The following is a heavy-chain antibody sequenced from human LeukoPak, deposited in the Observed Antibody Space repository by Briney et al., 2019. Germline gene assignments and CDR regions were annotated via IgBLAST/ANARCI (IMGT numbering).Heavy chain of an antibody. D-gene: IGHD4-23*01. J-gene: IGHJ3*02. CDR3: TNYGGTPGGAFDI. CDR2: IIPIFGTA. CDR1: GGTFSSYA. V-gene: IGHV1-69*13. Sequence: GASVTVSCTASGGTFSSYAISWVRQAPGQGLEWMGGIIPIFGTANYAQKFQGRVTITADESTSTAYMELSSLRSEDTAVYYCTNYGGTPGGAFDIWGQGTMVTVSS.